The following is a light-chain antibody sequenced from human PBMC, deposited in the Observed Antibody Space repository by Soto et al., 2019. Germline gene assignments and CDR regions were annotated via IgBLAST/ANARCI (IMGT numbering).Light chain of an antibody. CDR3: QQSYSTPYT. Sequence: DIQMTQSPSSLSASVGDRVTITCRASQSIRNYLNWYQQKPGKAPKFLIYVASTLQSGVPSRFSGSGSGTDFTLTISRLQPEDFATYYCQQSYSTPYTFGPGTKLEIK. J-gene: IGKJ2*01. V-gene: IGKV1-39*01. CDR2: VAS. CDR1: QSIRNY.